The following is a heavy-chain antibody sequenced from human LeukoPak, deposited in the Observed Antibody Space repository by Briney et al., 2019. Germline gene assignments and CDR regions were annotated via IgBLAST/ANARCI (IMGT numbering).Heavy chain of an antibody. CDR2: INHSGST. CDR1: GGSIGTYY. V-gene: IGHV4-34*01. Sequence: PSETLSLTCTVSGGSIGTYYWSWIRQPPGKGLEWIGEINHSGSTNYNPSLKSRVTISVDTSKNQFSLKLSSVTAADTAVYYCATREGIREGGATLNWFDPWGQGTLVTVSS. J-gene: IGHJ5*02. CDR3: ATREGIREGGATLNWFDP. D-gene: IGHD1-26*01.